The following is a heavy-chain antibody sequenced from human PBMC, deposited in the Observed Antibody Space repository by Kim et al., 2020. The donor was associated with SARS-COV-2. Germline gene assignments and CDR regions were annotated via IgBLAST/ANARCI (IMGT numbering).Heavy chain of an antibody. D-gene: IGHD3-10*01. CDR1: GGSISSYY. CDR2: IYYSGST. V-gene: IGHV4-59*13. Sequence: SETLSRTCTVSGGSISSYYWSWIRQPPGKGLEWIGYIYYSGSTNYNPSLKSRVTISVDTSKNQFSLKLSSVTAADTAVYYCARAGESGWFRVISGMDVWGRGTTVTVSS. J-gene: IGHJ6*02. CDR3: ARAGESGWFRVISGMDV.